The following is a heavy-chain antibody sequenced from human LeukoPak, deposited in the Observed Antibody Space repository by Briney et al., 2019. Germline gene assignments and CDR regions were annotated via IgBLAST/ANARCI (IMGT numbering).Heavy chain of an antibody. CDR2: IIPIFGTA. D-gene: IGHD6-6*01. J-gene: IGHJ3*02. Sequence: SVKVSCKPSGGTFSTYTVSWVRQAPGQGLEWMGGIIPIFGTAKYAQKFQGRVTITTDESTSTAYMELSSLRSEDTAMYYCARDRSFSSPDAFDIWGQGTMVTVSS. V-gene: IGHV1-69*05. CDR3: ARDRSFSSPDAFDI. CDR1: GGTFSTYT.